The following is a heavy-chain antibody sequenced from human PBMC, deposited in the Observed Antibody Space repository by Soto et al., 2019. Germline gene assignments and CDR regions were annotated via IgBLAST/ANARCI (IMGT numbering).Heavy chain of an antibody. CDR2: IHYSGNT. Sequence: PSETLSLTCSVSGGSISSSTYYWGWIRQPPGKGLEWIGSIHYSGNTYYNPSLKSPVTMSVDTSKNQLSLKLTSVTAADTAVYHCVRQYSSSYFFDYWGQGTLVTVSS. J-gene: IGHJ4*02. CDR1: GGSISSSTYY. D-gene: IGHD6-13*01. CDR3: VRQYSSSYFFDY. V-gene: IGHV4-39*01.